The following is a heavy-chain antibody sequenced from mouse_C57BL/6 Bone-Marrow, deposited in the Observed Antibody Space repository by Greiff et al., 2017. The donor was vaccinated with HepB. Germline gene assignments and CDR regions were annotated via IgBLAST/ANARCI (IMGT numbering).Heavy chain of an antibody. D-gene: IGHD1-1*01. V-gene: IGHV1-52*01. J-gene: IGHJ3*01. CDR2: IDPSDSET. Sequence: VQLQQPGAELVRPGSSVKLPCKASGYTFTSYWMHWVKQRPIQGLEWIGNIDPSDSETHYNQKFKDKATLTVDKSSSTAYMQLSSLTSEDSAVYYCARGSTAWFAYWGQGTLVTVSA. CDR1: GYTFTSYW. CDR3: ARGSTAWFAY.